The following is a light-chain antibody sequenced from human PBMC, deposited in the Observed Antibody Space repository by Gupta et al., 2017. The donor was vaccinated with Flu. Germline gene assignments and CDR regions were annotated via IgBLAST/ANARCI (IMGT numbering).Light chain of an antibody. CDR3: QSYDTSLRGSDV. V-gene: IGLV1-40*01. J-gene: IGLJ1*01. CDR2: DNY. Sequence: QSVLTQPPSVSGAPGQRVTNSCTGSSSNIGAGYDVHWYQQLPGTAPKLLIYDNYNRPSGVPDRFSGSKSGTSASLAITGLQAEDEADYFCQSYDTSLRGSDVFGTGTRVTV. CDR1: SSNIGAGYD.